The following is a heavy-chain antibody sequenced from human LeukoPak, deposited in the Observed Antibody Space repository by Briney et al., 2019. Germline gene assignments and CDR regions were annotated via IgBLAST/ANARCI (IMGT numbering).Heavy chain of an antibody. J-gene: IGHJ4*02. CDR1: GFTFSSYD. Sequence: PGGSLRLSCAASGFTFSSYDMHWVRQATGKGLEWVSAISAAGDTYYLDSVKGRFTISRENAKNSLYLQMSSLRAGDTAVYYCVALGDRIYWGQGTLVTVPS. CDR3: VALGDRIY. D-gene: IGHD2-21*02. V-gene: IGHV3-13*01. CDR2: ISAAGDT.